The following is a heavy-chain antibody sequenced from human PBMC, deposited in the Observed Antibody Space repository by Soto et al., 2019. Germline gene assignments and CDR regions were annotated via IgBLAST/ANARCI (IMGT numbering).Heavy chain of an antibody. Sequence: GASVKVSCKASGGTFSSYTISWVRQAPGQGLEWMGRIIPILGIANYAQKFQGRVTITADKSTSTAYMELSSLRSEDTAVYYCEREGLEDDVPYYYMDVWGKGTTVTVSS. D-gene: IGHD3-22*01. J-gene: IGHJ6*03. CDR2: IIPILGIA. CDR1: GGTFSSYT. V-gene: IGHV1-69*04. CDR3: EREGLEDDVPYYYMDV.